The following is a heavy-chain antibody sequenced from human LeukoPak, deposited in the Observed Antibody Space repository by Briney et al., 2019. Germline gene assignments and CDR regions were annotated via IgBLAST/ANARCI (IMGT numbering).Heavy chain of an antibody. D-gene: IGHD3-10*01. CDR2: IYHSGST. V-gene: IGHV4-38-2*02. J-gene: IGHJ4*02. Sequence: KTSETLSLTCTVSGYSISSGYYWGWIRQPPGKGLEWIGSIYHSGSTYYNPSLKSRVTISVDTSKNQFSLKLSSVTAADTAVYYCARQEAGSILWFGEFDYWGQGTLVTVSS. CDR3: ARQEAGSILWFGEFDY. CDR1: GYSISSGYY.